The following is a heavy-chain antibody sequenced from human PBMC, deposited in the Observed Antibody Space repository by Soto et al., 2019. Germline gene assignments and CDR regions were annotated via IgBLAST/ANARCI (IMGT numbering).Heavy chain of an antibody. J-gene: IGHJ6*02. V-gene: IGHV3-43*01. CDR3: AKDFGVRPPGNYYGMDV. CDR1: GFNIDDWT. Sequence: GGSLRLSSAACGFNIDDWTMKWVRQAPGKGLERVSLISCYXGSTYYAYCVKGRFTISRDNSKYSLYLQMNSLRTEDTALYYCAKDFGVRPPGNYYGMDVWGQGATVTVSS. CDR2: ISCYXGST. D-gene: IGHD2-8*01.